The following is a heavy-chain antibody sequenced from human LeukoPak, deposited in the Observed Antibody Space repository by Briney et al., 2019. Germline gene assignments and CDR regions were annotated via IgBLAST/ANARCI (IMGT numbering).Heavy chain of an antibody. CDR1: GYTFTGYY. V-gene: IGHV1-2*02. CDR3: ARDDSGNYYYYRMDV. Sequence: SVRVSCKASGYTFTGYYMHWVRQAPGHGREWMGWINPNSGGTNYAQKFQDRVTMTRDTSISTAYMELSRLRSDDTAVYYCARDDSGNYYYYRMDVWGQGTTVTVSS. CDR2: INPNSGGT. D-gene: IGHD1-26*01. J-gene: IGHJ6*02.